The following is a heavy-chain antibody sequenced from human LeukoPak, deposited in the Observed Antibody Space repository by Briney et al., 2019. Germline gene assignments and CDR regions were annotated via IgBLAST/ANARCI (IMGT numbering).Heavy chain of an antibody. J-gene: IGHJ6*03. D-gene: IGHD6-13*01. V-gene: IGHV1-69*13. CDR3: ARVLRSSSWNYYYYYMDV. CDR1: GGTFSSYA. CDR2: IIPIFGTA. Sequence: GASVKVSCKASGGTFSSYAISWVRQAPGQGLEWMGGIIPIFGTANYAQKFQGRVTITADESTSTAYMELSSLRSEDTAVYYCARVLRSSSWNYYYYYMDVWGKGTTVTISS.